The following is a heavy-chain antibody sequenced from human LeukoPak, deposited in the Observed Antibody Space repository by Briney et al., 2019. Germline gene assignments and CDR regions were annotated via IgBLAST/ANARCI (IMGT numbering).Heavy chain of an antibody. CDR1: GFTFSSHN. CDR2: ISSSSSYI. D-gene: IGHD6-13*01. V-gene: IGHV3-21*01. J-gene: IGHJ4*02. CDR3: ASYSSSWYLFDY. Sequence: GGSLRLSCAASGFTFSSHNMIWVRQAPGKGLEWVSSISSSSSYIYYADSVKGRFTISRDNAKNSLYLQMNSLRAEDTAVYYCASYSSSWYLFDYWGQGTLVTVSS.